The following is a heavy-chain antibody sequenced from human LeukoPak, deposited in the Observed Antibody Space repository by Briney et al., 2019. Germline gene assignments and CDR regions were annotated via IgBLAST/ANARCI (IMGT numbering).Heavy chain of an antibody. CDR2: IYHSGST. D-gene: IGHD5-12*01. V-gene: IGHV4-38-2*02. Sequence: KPSETLSLTCTVSGYSISSGYYWGWIRQPPGKGLEWIGSIYHSGSTYYNPSLKSRVTISVDTSKNQFSLKLSSVTAADTAVYYCARGSTPGLYYYMDVWGKGTTVTVSS. J-gene: IGHJ6*03. CDR1: GYSISSGYY. CDR3: ARGSTPGLYYYMDV.